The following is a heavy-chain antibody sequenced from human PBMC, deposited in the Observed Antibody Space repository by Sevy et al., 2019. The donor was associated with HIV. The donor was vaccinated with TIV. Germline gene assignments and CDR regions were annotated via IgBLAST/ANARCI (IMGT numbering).Heavy chain of an antibody. V-gene: IGHV3-21*01. Sequence: GGSLRLSCAASGFTFSSYSMNWVRQAPGKGLEWVSSISSSSSYIYYADSVKGRFTISRDNAKNSLYLQMNSLRAEDRAVYYCARAVLYCSSTSCYTFDYWGQGTLVTVSS. CDR3: ARAVLYCSSTSCYTFDY. CDR2: ISSSSSYI. CDR1: GFTFSSYS. D-gene: IGHD2-2*02. J-gene: IGHJ4*02.